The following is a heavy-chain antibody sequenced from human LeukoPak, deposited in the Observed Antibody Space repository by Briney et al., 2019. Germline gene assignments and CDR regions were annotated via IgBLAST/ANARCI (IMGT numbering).Heavy chain of an antibody. V-gene: IGHV1-2*02. CDR1: GYTFTGYY. CDR3: ARADYDILTGYYFYFDY. J-gene: IGHJ4*02. D-gene: IGHD3-9*01. CDR2: INPNSGGT. Sequence: ASVTVSCKASGYTFTGYYMHWVRQAPGQGLEWMGWINPNSGGTNYAQKFQGRVTMTRDTSISTAYMELSRLRSDDTAVYYCARADYDILTGYYFYFDYWGQGTLVTVSS.